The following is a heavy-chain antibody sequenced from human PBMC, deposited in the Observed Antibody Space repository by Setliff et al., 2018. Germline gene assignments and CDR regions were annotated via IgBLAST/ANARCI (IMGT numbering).Heavy chain of an antibody. CDR2: INHSGST. J-gene: IGHJ4*02. V-gene: IGHV4-34*01. D-gene: IGHD3-16*02. Sequence: SETLSLTCAVYGGSFSGYYWSWIRQPPGKGLEWIGEINHSGSTNYNPSLKSRVTISVDTSKNQFSLKLSSVTAADTAVYYCARGKVLYDYVWGSYRFFHYFDYWGQGTLVTVSS. CDR3: ARGKVLYDYVWGSYRFFHYFDY. CDR1: GGSFSGYY.